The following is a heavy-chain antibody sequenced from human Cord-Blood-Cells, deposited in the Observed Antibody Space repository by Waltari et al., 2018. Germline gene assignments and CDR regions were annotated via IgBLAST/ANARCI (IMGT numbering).Heavy chain of an antibody. CDR2: ISGSGGST. Sequence: EVQLVESGGGLVQPGGSLRLSCAASGFTFSSYAMSWVRQAPGKGLEWVSAISGSGGSTYYADSVKGRFTISRDNSKNTLYLQMNSLRAEDMAVYYCAKEAGYDFWSGYSPDAFDIWGQGTMVTVSS. D-gene: IGHD3-3*01. CDR3: AKEAGYDFWSGYSPDAFDI. J-gene: IGHJ3*02. V-gene: IGHV3-23*04. CDR1: GFTFSSYA.